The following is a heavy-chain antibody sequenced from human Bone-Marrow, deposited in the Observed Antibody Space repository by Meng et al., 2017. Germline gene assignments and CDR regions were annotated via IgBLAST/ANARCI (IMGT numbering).Heavy chain of an antibody. V-gene: IGHV4-39*01. J-gene: IGHJ5*02. CDR3: SVGELLPTWFDP. D-gene: IGHD1-26*01. CDR2: FYYSGST. CDR1: GGSISSSSYY. Sequence: QLHLQEAGPGLVKPSETLSLTCTVSGGSISSSSYYWGWIRQPPGKGLEWIGSFYYSGSTFSNPSLKNRVTISVDTSKNQFSLKLSSVTAADTAVYYCSVGELLPTWFDPWGQGTLVTVSS.